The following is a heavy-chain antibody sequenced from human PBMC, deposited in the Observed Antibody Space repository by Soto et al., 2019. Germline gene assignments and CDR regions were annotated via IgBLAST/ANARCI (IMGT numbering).Heavy chain of an antibody. CDR2: ISAYNGNT. J-gene: IGHJ4*02. Sequence: QVQLVQSGAEVKKPGASVKVSCKASGYTFTSYGISWVRQAPGQGLEWMGWISAYNGNTNYAQKFQGRVTITADESTSTAYMELSSLRSEDTAVYYCAREEYYDSSGLHPFDYWGQGTLVTVSS. D-gene: IGHD3-22*01. CDR1: GYTFTSYG. V-gene: IGHV1-18*04. CDR3: AREEYYDSSGLHPFDY.